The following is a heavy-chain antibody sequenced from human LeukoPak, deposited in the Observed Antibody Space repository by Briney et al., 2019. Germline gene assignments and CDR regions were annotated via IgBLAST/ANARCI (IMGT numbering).Heavy chain of an antibody. D-gene: IGHD3-22*01. CDR3: AKNYYYDNTGYWGAFDI. V-gene: IGHV1-18*01. J-gene: IGHJ3*02. CDR2: MSSYNGKR. CDR1: VYIFTSYG. Sequence: GDSVRVCCKPAVYIFTSYGIGWVRAAPGQGLEWMGGMSSYNGKRNNAQKFPAGDTMTADTSTSTANIERRNLRSDDRAIHQCAKNYYYDNTGYWGAFDIWGQGTMVTVSS.